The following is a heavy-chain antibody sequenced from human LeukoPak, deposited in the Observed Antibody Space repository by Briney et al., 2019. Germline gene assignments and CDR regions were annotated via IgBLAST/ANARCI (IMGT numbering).Heavy chain of an antibody. CDR3: ARDFYGAEVPFDI. CDR1: GDSISSNNW. J-gene: IGHJ3*02. D-gene: IGHD4-17*01. V-gene: IGHV4-4*02. Sequence: SSGTLSLTCAVSGDSISSNNWWSWVRQPPGKGLEWIGQIYHSGSTTYNPSLKSRVTISVDKSKNQFSLKLSSVTAADTAVYYCARDFYGAEVPFDIWGQGTMVTVSS. CDR2: IYHSGST.